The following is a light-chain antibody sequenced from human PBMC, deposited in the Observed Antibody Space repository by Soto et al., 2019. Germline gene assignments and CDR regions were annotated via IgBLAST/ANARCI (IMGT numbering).Light chain of an antibody. J-gene: IGLJ3*02. CDR1: SSDIGSHNF. CDR3: CSYAGTTTWV. V-gene: IGLV2-23*02. Sequence: QSALTQPASVSGSLGQSITISCTGTSSDIGSHNFVSWYQQRPGKAPKLMIFEVTKRPSGVSNRFSASKSGNTASLTISGVQAEDEADYYCCSYAGTTTWVFGGGTKLTVL. CDR2: EVT.